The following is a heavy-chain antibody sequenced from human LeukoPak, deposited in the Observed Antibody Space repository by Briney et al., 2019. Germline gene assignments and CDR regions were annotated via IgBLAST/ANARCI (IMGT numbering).Heavy chain of an antibody. CDR3: AKDSTHYRVWDDYDSAGLTY. CDR2: ISYDGSSK. D-gene: IGHD3-22*01. J-gene: IGHJ4*02. V-gene: IGHV3-30*04. CDR1: GFTFSSYA. Sequence: GGSLRLSCAASGFTFSSYALHWVRQAPGKGLEWVTVISYDGSSKYYADSVKGRFTISRDNSKNTLYLQMNSLRAEDTAVYYCAKDSTHYRVWDDYDSAGLTYWGQGTLVTVSS.